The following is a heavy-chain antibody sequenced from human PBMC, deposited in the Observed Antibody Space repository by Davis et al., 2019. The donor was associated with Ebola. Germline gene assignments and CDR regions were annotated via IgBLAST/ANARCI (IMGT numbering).Heavy chain of an antibody. Sequence: AASVKVSCKASGYTFTSYGVSWVRQAPGQGLEWMGWISAYNGNTNYAQKLQGRVTMTTDTSTSTAYMELRSLRSDDTAVYYCARGQFTKRKNWFDPWGQGTLVTVSS. D-gene: IGHD3-3*01. CDR2: ISAYNGNT. CDR1: GYTFTSYG. CDR3: ARGQFTKRKNWFDP. J-gene: IGHJ5*02. V-gene: IGHV1-18*01.